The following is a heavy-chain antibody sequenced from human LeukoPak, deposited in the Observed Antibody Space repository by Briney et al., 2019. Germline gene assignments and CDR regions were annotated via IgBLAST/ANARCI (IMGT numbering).Heavy chain of an antibody. V-gene: IGHV1-2*02. CDR2: INPNSGGT. D-gene: IGHD3-22*01. J-gene: IGHJ4*02. CDR1: GYTFTGYY. Sequence: ASVKVSCKASGYTFTGYYMHWVRQAPGQGLEWMGWINPNSGGTNYAQKFQGRVTMTRDTSISTAYMELSRLRSDDTAVYYCGREDYYESSGYWALFDYWGQGTLVTVSS. CDR3: GREDYYESSGYWALFDY.